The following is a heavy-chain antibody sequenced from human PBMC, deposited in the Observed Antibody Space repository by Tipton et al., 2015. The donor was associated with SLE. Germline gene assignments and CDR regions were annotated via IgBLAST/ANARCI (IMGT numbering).Heavy chain of an antibody. CDR1: GGSISSSSYY. V-gene: IGHV4-39*07. Sequence: TLSLTCTVSGGSISSSSYYWSWIRQPPGKGLEWIGEINHSGSTNYNPSLKSRVTISVDTSKNQFSLKLSSVTAADTAVYYCARGLKGWLQFKSWYFDLWGRGTLVTVSS. J-gene: IGHJ2*01. D-gene: IGHD5-24*01. CDR2: INHSGST. CDR3: ARGLKGWLQFKSWYFDL.